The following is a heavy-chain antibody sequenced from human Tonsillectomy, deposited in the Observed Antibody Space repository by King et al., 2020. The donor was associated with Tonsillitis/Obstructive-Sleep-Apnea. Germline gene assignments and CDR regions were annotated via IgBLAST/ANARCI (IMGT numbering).Heavy chain of an antibody. Sequence: EVQLVESGGGLVKPGGSLRLSCAASGFTFSNAWMNWVRQAPGKGLEWVGRIKSKTDGGTTDYAAPVKGRFTISRDDLKNTLYLQMNSLKTEDTAVYYRTTDGPWGYGDPQWDYWGQGTLVTVSS. CDR1: GFTFSNAW. D-gene: IGHD4-17*01. J-gene: IGHJ4*02. V-gene: IGHV3-15*07. CDR3: TTDGPWGYGDPQWDY. CDR2: IKSKTDGGTT.